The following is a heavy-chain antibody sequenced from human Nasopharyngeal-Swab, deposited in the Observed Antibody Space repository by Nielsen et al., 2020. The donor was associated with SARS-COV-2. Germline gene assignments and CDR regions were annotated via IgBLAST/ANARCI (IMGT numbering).Heavy chain of an antibody. CDR1: GFTFSSYS. CDR2: ISSSSSYI. J-gene: IGHJ6*02. D-gene: IGHD1-26*01. V-gene: IGHV3-21*01. Sequence: GESLKISCAASGFTFSSYSMNWVRQAPGKGLEWVSSISSSSSYIYYADSVKGRFTISRDNAKNSLYLQMNSLRAEDTAVYYCAADSGSYFGYYYYGRDVWGQGTTVTVSS. CDR3: AADSGSYFGYYYYGRDV.